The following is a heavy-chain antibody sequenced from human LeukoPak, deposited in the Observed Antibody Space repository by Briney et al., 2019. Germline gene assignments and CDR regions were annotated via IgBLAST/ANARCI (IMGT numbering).Heavy chain of an antibody. V-gene: IGHV4-59*01. D-gene: IGHD5-18*01. CDR3: ASNVDTAMALDY. Sequence: SETLSLTCTVSGGSISSYYWSWIRQPPGNGLEWIGYIYYSGSTNYNPSLKSRVTISVDTSKNQFSLKLSSVTAADTAVYYCASNVDTAMALDYWGQGTLVTVSS. J-gene: IGHJ4*02. CDR1: GGSISSYY. CDR2: IYYSGST.